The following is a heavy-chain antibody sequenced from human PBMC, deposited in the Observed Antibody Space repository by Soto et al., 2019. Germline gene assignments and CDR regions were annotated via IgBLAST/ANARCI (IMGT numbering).Heavy chain of an antibody. D-gene: IGHD4-17*01. CDR3: TTDRPSRLRKPRV. V-gene: IGHV3-15*01. CDR2: SKTNTDGGAT. CDR1: GLTFSDAY. J-gene: IGHJ4*02. Sequence: EGQLVESGGGLVKPGGSLKLSCEGSGLTFSDAYMSWVRQAPGKGLEWVGRSKTNTDGGATEYAAPVKGRFNISRVDSKNTLYVEMNSLTTEDTAVYYCTTDRPSRLRKPRVWGQGTLVTVSS.